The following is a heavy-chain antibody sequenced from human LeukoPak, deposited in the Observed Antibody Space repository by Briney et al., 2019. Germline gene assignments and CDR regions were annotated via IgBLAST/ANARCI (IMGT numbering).Heavy chain of an antibody. CDR3: ARDSGYSYADYY. Sequence: PGGSLRLSCAASGFTFDDYGMSWVRQAPGKGLEWVSGITWNGGTTGYADSVKGRFTISRDNAKDSLYLQMSSLRDEDTAVYYCARDSGYSYADYYWGQGTLVTVSS. CDR1: GFTFDDYG. CDR2: ITWNGGTT. D-gene: IGHD5-18*01. J-gene: IGHJ4*02. V-gene: IGHV3-20*04.